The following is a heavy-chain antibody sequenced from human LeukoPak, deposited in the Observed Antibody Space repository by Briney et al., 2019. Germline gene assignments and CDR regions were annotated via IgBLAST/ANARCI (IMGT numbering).Heavy chain of an antibody. Sequence: PSETLSLTCTVSGGSISSSSYHWGWIRQPPGKGLEWIGSIYYSGSTYHNPSLKSRVTISIDTSKNQFSLKLSSVTAADTAVYYCADDYGDWGQGTLVTVSS. V-gene: IGHV4-39*01. D-gene: IGHD4-17*01. CDR2: IYYSGST. CDR3: ADDYGD. CDR1: GGSISSSSYH. J-gene: IGHJ4*02.